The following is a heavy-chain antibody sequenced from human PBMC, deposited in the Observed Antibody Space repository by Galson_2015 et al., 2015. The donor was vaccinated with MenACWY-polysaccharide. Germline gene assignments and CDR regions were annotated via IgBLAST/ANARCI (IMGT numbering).Heavy chain of an antibody. CDR1: GGTFSSYA. V-gene: IGHV1-69*13. D-gene: IGHD2-2*01. J-gene: IGHJ3*02. CDR3: ARAKGLEYCSSTSCYSEDAFDI. CDR2: IIPIFGTA. Sequence: SVKVSCKASGGTFSSYAISWVRQAPGQGLEWMGGIIPIFGTANYAQKFQGRVTITADESTSTAYMELSSLRSEDTAVYYCARAKGLEYCSSTSCYSEDAFDIWGQGTMVTVSS.